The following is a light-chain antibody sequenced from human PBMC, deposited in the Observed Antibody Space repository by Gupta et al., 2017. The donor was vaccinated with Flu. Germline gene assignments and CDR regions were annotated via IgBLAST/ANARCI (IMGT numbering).Light chain of an antibody. V-gene: IGLV4-69*01. CDR1: SRHKSYA. J-gene: IGLJ3*02. Sequence: QVTLTPPPSASVSLGASVKLTCTLSSRHKSYAIAWHQQQPGRGPRCLLSLNGDGSQTKGDGIPGRFSGSASGADPFLTILRRQEEDDAVYYCQTGGTGSPKVFGGGTKLTVL. CDR2: LNGDGSQ. CDR3: QTGGTGSPKV.